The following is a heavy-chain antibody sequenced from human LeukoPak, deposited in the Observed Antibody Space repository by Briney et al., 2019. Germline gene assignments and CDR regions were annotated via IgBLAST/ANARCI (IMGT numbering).Heavy chain of an antibody. CDR3: ARGWLSRFLEWAPPTGGDHWFDP. D-gene: IGHD3-3*01. CDR1: GFTFSSYT. V-gene: IGHV3-21*04. CDR2: ISSSSSYI. J-gene: IGHJ5*02. Sequence: GGSLRLSCAASGFTFSSYTMNWVRRAPGKGLEWVSSISSSSSYIYYADSVKGRFTISRDNAKNSLYLQMNSLRAEDTAVYYCARGWLSRFLEWAPPTGGDHWFDPWGQGTLVTVSS.